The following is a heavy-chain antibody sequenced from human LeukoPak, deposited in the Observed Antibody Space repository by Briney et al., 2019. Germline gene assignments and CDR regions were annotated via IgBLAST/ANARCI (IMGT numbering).Heavy chain of an antibody. D-gene: IGHD4-17*01. CDR1: GYTFTGYY. V-gene: IGHV1-2*06. CDR3: TLTTVTTFFDY. Sequence: ASVKVSCKASGYTFTGYYMHWVRQAPGQGLEWMGRINPNSGGTNYAQKFRGRVTMTRDTPISTAYMELSRLRSDDTAVYYCTLTTVTTFFDYWGQGTLVTVSS. CDR2: INPNSGGT. J-gene: IGHJ4*02.